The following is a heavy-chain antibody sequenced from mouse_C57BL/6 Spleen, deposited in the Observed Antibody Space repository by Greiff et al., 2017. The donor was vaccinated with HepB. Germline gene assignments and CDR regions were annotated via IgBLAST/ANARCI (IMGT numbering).Heavy chain of an antibody. CDR1: GFNIKDDY. J-gene: IGHJ2*01. V-gene: IGHV14-4*01. CDR3: TYGSRYFDY. Sequence: VQLQQSGAELVRPGASVKLSCTASGFNIKDDYMHWVKQRPEQGLEWIGWIDPENGDTEYASKFQGKATITADTSSNTAYLQLSSLTSEDTAVYYWTYGSRYFDYWGQGTTLTVSS. CDR2: IDPENGDT. D-gene: IGHD1-1*01.